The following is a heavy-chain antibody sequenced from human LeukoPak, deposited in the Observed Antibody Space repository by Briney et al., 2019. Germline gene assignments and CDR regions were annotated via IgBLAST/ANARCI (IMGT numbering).Heavy chain of an antibody. CDR3: ARVLGGSGSARFDP. D-gene: IGHD3-10*01. CDR2: ISAYNGNT. J-gene: IGHJ5*02. CDR1: GYTFTSYG. Sequence: VKVSCKASGYTFTSYGISWVRQAPGQGVEWMGWISAYNGNTNYAQKPQGRVTMTTDTSTSTAYMELRSLRSDDTAVYYCARVLGGSGSARFDPWGQGTLVTVSS. V-gene: IGHV1-18*04.